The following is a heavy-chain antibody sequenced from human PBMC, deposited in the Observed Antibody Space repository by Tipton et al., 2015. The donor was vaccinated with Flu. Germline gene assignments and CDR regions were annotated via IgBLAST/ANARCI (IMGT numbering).Heavy chain of an antibody. CDR3: ARPRITMIVADAFDI. J-gene: IGHJ3*02. V-gene: IGHV4-34*01. D-gene: IGHD3-22*01. CDR1: GGSFSGYY. Sequence: TLSLTCAVYGGSFSGYYWSWIRQPPGKGLEWIGSIYHSGSTYYNPSLKSRVTISVDTSKNQFSLKLGSVTAADTAVYYCARPRITMIVADAFDIWGQGTMVTVSS. CDR2: IYHSGST.